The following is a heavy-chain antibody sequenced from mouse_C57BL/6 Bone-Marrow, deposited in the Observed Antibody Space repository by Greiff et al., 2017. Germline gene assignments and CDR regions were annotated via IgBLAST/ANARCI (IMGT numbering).Heavy chain of an antibody. CDR1: GFTFSSYA. J-gene: IGHJ2*01. Sequence: EVQLVESGGGLVKPGGSLKLSCAASGFTFSSYAMSWVRQTPEKRLEWVATISDGGSYTYYPDNVKGRFTISRDNAKNNLYLQMIHLKSEDTARYYCSRVVYYYGSSVDYCGQGTTLTVSS. CDR2: ISDGGSYT. CDR3: SRVVYYYGSSVDY. D-gene: IGHD1-1*01. V-gene: IGHV5-4*01.